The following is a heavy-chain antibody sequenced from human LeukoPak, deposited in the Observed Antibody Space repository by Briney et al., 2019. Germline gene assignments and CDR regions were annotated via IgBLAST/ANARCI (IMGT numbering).Heavy chain of an antibody. D-gene: IGHD3-10*01. V-gene: IGHV4-59*01. CDR1: GGSISSYY. Sequence: SETLSLTCTVSGGSISSYYWSWIRQPPGKGLEWIGYIYYSGSTNYNPSLKSRVTISVDTSKNQFTLKLSSVTAADTAVYYCARGQRVRQERMTMVRGVPTSNWFDPWGQGTLVTVSS. CDR3: ARGQRVRQERMTMVRGVPTSNWFDP. CDR2: IYYSGST. J-gene: IGHJ5*02.